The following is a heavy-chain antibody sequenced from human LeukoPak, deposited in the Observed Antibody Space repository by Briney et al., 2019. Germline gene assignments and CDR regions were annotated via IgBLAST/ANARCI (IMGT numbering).Heavy chain of an antibody. CDR1: GYTFTSYG. Sequence: ASVKVSCKASGYTFTSYGISWVRQAPGQGLEWMGWISAYNGNTNYAQKFQGRVTITADKSTSTAYMELSSLRSEDTAVYYCARDPTGPDFWSGYYTAWGQGTLVTVSS. D-gene: IGHD3-3*01. V-gene: IGHV1-18*01. J-gene: IGHJ5*02. CDR3: ARDPTGPDFWSGYYTA. CDR2: ISAYNGNT.